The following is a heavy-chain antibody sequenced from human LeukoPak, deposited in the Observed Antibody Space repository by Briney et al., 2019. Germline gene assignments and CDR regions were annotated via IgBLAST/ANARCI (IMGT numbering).Heavy chain of an antibody. V-gene: IGHV4-59*01. D-gene: IGHD6-19*01. Sequence: SETLSLTCTVSGGSISSYYWSWIRQPPGKGLEWIGYIYYSGSTNYNPSLKSRVTISVDTSKNQFSLKLSSATAADTAVYYCARVTQNGQWLAFDIWGQGTMVTVSS. CDR1: GGSISSYY. J-gene: IGHJ3*02. CDR3: ARVTQNGQWLAFDI. CDR2: IYYSGST.